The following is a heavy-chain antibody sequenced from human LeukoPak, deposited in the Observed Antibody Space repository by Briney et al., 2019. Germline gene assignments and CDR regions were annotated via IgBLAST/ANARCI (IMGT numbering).Heavy chain of an antibody. CDR2: ISRSSSAI. CDR1: RFTFSDYS. CDR3: ARDSSTSGWYRLNDY. V-gene: IGHV3-48*02. D-gene: IGHD6-19*01. Sequence: GGSLRLSCAATRFTFSDYSMNWVCQAPGKGLEWVSYISRSSSAIYYADSVKGRFTISRDNAKNSLYLQMHSLRDEDTAVYYCARDSSTSGWYRLNDYWGQGTLVTVSS. J-gene: IGHJ4*02.